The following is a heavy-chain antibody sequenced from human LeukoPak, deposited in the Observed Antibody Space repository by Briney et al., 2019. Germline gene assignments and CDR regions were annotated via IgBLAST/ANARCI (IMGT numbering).Heavy chain of an antibody. CDR3: ARVLIGELWFGESQYFQH. D-gene: IGHD3-10*01. CDR2: IYHSGST. CDR1: GGSISSYY. V-gene: IGHV4-38-2*02. J-gene: IGHJ1*01. Sequence: SETLSLTCTVSGGSISSYYWGWIRQPPGKGLEWIGSIYHSGSTYYNPSLKSRVTISVDTSKNQFSLKLSSVTAADTAVYYCARVLIGELWFGESQYFQHWGQGTLVTVSS.